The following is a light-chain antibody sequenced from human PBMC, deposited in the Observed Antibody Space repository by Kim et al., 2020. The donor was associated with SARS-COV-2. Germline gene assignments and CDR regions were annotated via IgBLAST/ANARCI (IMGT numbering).Light chain of an antibody. V-gene: IGLV3-1*01. CDR3: QAWDSSTYF. J-gene: IGLJ1*01. CDR2: QDS. CDR1: KLGDKY. Sequence: SVSPGQTASITCSGDKLGDKYACWYQQKPGQSPVLVIYQDSKRPSGIPERFSGSNSGNTATLTISGTQAMDEADYYCQAWDSSTYFFGTGTKVTVL.